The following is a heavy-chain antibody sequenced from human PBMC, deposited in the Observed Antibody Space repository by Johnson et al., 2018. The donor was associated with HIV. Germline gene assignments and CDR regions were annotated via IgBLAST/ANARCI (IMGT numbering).Heavy chain of an antibody. CDR3: AKEGESYPDGSDS. CDR1: GFTFDDYA. V-gene: IGHV3-9*01. D-gene: IGHD1-26*01. Sequence: EVQLVESGGGLVQPGGSLRLSCAASGFTFDDYAMHWVRQAPGKGLEWVSGISWNSGSIGYADSVKGRFTISRDNSKNTLYLQMNSLRAEDTAVYYCAKEGESYPDGSDSWGQGTMVTVSS. J-gene: IGHJ3*02. CDR2: ISWNSGSI.